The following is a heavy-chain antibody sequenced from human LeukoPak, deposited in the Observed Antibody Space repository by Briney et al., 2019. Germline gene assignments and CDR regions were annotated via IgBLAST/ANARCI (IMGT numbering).Heavy chain of an antibody. CDR3: VKDPRDTYGTNWFVS. J-gene: IGHJ5*01. V-gene: IGHV3-23*01. Sequence: GSLRLSCAASGFRFSDYWMSWVRQAPGKGLQWVSQISGTGGATWYAGFARDRFTISRDNSKKTLYLQMSGLRVEDTAMYYCVKDPRDTYGTNWFVSWGQGTLLIVSS. CDR2: ISGTGGAT. CDR1: GFRFSDYW. D-gene: IGHD2-21*01.